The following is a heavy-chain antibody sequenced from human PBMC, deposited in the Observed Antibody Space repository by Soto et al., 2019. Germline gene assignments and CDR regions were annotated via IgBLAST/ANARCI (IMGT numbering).Heavy chain of an antibody. CDR3: ARMGPPRAAFDI. V-gene: IGHV3-23*01. Sequence: GGSLRLSCAASGFTFSDYCMSWIRQAPGKGLEWVSGVLGGGGSTFYADSVKGRFTISRDNSKNTLYVQMNSLRAEDTAIYYCARMGPPRAAFDISGQGTMITVS. CDR2: VLGGGGST. J-gene: IGHJ3*02. CDR1: GFTFSDYC. D-gene: IGHD2-8*01.